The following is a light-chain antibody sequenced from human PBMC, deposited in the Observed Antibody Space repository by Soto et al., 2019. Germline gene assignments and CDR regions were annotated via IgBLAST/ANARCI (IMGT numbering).Light chain of an antibody. Sequence: DIVMTQSPAILSVSAGEIATLSCRASQSVSNNLAWNQQKPGQAPKLLFYGASTRATGILARFSGSGSGTEFTLTISSLLYEDVTAYYCRQDNNWPPWTFGGGTKVEIK. V-gene: IGKV3-15*01. CDR2: GAS. J-gene: IGKJ1*01. CDR1: QSVSNN. CDR3: RQDNNWPPWT.